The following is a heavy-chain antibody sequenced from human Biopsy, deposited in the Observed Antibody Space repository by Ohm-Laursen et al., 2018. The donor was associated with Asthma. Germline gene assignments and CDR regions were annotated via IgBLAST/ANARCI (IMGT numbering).Heavy chain of an antibody. D-gene: IGHD3-10*01. CDR2: IYYTGSD. J-gene: IGHJ6*02. CDR3: ARGPNYHGSGRAPIGMDV. Sequence: SDTLSLTCTVSGGSVSTGSYYWSWIRQPPGKGLEWLGYIYYTGSDNHNPSVKSRVTISVDTSKNQFSLRLNSVTAADTAVYYCARGPNYHGSGRAPIGMDVWGQGTTVTVSS. CDR1: GGSVSTGSYY. V-gene: IGHV4-61*01.